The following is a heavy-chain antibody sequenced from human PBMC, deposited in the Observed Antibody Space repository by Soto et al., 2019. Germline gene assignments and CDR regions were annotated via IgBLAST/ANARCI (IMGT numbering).Heavy chain of an antibody. Sequence: GASVKVSCKASGYTFTGYYMHWVRQAPGQGLEWMGWINPNSGGTNYAQKFQGWVTMTRDTSISTAYMELSRLRSDDTAVYYCAKESSSGWYIGASYGMDVWGQGTTVNVSS. CDR3: AKESSSGWYIGASYGMDV. CDR2: INPNSGGT. D-gene: IGHD6-19*01. V-gene: IGHV1-2*04. CDR1: GYTFTGYY. J-gene: IGHJ6*02.